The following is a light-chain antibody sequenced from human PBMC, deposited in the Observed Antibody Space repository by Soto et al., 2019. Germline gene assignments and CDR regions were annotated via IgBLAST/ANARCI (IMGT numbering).Light chain of an antibody. CDR3: QKYNSAPRT. V-gene: IGKV1-27*01. Sequence: DIQMTQSPSSLSASVGDRVTITCRPSQGISNYLAWYQQKPGKVPKLLIYAASTLQSGVPSRFSGSGSGTDFTLTISILQPEDVATYYCQKYNSAPRTFGQGTKVEIK. CDR1: QGISNY. J-gene: IGKJ1*01. CDR2: AAS.